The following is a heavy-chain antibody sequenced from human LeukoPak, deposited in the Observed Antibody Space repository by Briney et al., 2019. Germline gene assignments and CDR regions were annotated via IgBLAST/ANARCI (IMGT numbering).Heavy chain of an antibody. CDR2: ISGSGVST. D-gene: IGHD2/OR15-2a*01. Sequence: PGGSLRLSCAASDFTFSSYGMTWVRQAPGKGLEWVSGISGSGVSTYYADPVEGRFTISRDNSKNTLYLHLNSLRVEDTAVYYCAKNSAGHDYWGQGTLVTVSS. J-gene: IGHJ4*02. V-gene: IGHV3-23*01. CDR1: DFTFSSYG. CDR3: AKNSAGHDY.